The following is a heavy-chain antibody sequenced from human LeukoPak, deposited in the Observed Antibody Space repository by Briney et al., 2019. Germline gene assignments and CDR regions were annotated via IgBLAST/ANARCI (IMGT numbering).Heavy chain of an antibody. CDR3: AKDPNGDYVGAFSFQR. V-gene: IGHV3-23*01. Sequence: GGSLRLSCAASGFTFSKYALVWVRQAPGKGLEWVSAISRGTTYYADSVKGRFTIPRHNSKNMLYLQMNSLRAEDTAVYYCAKDPNGDYVGAFSFQRWGLGTLVTVSS. J-gene: IGHJ1*01. CDR1: GFTFSKYA. CDR2: ISRGTT. D-gene: IGHD4-17*01.